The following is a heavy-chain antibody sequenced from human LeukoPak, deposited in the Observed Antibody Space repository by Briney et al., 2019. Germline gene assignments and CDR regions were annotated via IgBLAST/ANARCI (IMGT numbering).Heavy chain of an antibody. Sequence: PSETLSLTCTVSGVSISSYYWSWIRQPPGKGLEWIGYIYYSGSTNYNPSLKSRVTISVDTSKNQFSLKLSSVTAADTAVYYCARALPATSRFPPYYFDYWGQGTLVTVSS. CDR2: IYYSGST. D-gene: IGHD2-2*01. CDR1: GVSISSYY. J-gene: IGHJ4*02. CDR3: ARALPATSRFPPYYFDY. V-gene: IGHV4-59*01.